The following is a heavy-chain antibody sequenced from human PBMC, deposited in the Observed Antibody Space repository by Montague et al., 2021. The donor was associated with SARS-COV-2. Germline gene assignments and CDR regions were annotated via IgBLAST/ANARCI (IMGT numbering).Heavy chain of an antibody. Sequence: SETLSLTCTVSGGSISSYYWSWIRQPLGKGLEWIGYIYYSGSTNYNPSLKSRVTISVDTSKNQFSLKLSSVTAADAAVYYCARVPRNYAFWSGFYDAFDIWGQGTMVTVSS. CDR1: GGSISSYY. CDR2: IYYSGST. D-gene: IGHD3-3*01. CDR3: ARVPRNYAFWSGFYDAFDI. V-gene: IGHV4-59*01. J-gene: IGHJ3*02.